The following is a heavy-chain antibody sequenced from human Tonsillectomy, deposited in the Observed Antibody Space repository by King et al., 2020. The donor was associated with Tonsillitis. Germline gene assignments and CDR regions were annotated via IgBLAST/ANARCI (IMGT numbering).Heavy chain of an antibody. CDR1: GCTFDDNA. CDR2: IGWNSGSR. J-gene: IGHJ6*03. D-gene: IGHD2-21*01. V-gene: IGHV3-9*01. CDR3: AKDYSRYYYYYYMDV. Sequence: VQLVESGGGLVQPGRSLRLSCAASGCTFDDNAMHWVGQALGKGLEWVSAIGWNSGSRDSADSVRGRFTISRDNAKNSLYLQMNSLRAEDTALYYCAKDYSRYYYYYYMDVWGKGTTVTVSS.